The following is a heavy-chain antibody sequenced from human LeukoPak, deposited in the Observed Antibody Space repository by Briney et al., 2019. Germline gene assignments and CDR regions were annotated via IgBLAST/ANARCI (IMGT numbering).Heavy chain of an antibody. D-gene: IGHD6-13*01. CDR2: ISSSSSYI. Sequence: AGSLRLSCAAPGFTFSSYSMNWVRQAPGKGLEWVSSISSSSSYIYYADSVKGRFTISRDNAKNSLYLQMNSLRAEDTAVYYCARVSYSSSWYSDYWGQGTLVTVSS. V-gene: IGHV3-21*01. J-gene: IGHJ4*02. CDR1: GFTFSSYS. CDR3: ARVSYSSSWYSDY.